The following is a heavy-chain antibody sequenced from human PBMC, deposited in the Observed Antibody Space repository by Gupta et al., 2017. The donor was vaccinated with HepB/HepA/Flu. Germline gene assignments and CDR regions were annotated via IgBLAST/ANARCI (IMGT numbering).Heavy chain of an antibody. D-gene: IGHD6-25*01. V-gene: IGHV3-64*01. J-gene: IGHJ4*02. CDR2: ISSNGGST. CDR3: ARGIAARALFDY. CDR1: GFTFRSYA. Sequence: EVQLVESVGGLVQPGGSLRLVCAASGFTFRSYAMHWVRQAPGKGLEYVSAISSNGGSTYYANSVKGRFTISRDNSKNTLYLQMGSLRAEDMAVYYCARGIAARALFDYWGQGTLVTVSS.